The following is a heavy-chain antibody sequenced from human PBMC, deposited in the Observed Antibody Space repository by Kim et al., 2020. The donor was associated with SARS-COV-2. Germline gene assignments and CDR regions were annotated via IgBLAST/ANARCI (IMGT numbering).Heavy chain of an antibody. V-gene: IGHV3-30*18. D-gene: IGHD5-18*01. Sequence: GGSLRLSCAASGFTFSSYGMHWVRQAPGKGLEWVAVISYDGSNKYYADSVKGRFTISRDNSKNTLYLQMNSLRAEDTAVYYCAKAPYVDTARGGDYWGQGTLVTVSS. CDR2: ISYDGSNK. CDR1: GFTFSSYG. J-gene: IGHJ4*02. CDR3: AKAPYVDTARGGDY.